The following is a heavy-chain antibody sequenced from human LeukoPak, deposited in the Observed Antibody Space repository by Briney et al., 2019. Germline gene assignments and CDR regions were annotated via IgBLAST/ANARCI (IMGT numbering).Heavy chain of an antibody. CDR2: INHSGST. CDR3: ARTSIYYDSTGYRS. V-gene: IGHV4-34*01. D-gene: IGHD3-22*01. J-gene: IGHJ5*02. CDR1: GGSFSGYQ. Sequence: SETLSLTCAVYGGSFSGYQWSWIRQPPGKGLEWIGEINHSGSTNYNPSLKSRVNISVDTSKNQFSLKLSSVTAADTAVYYCARTSIYYDSTGYRSWGQGTLVTVSS.